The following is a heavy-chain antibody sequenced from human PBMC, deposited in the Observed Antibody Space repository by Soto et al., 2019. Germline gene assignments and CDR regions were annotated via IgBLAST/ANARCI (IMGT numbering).Heavy chain of an antibody. J-gene: IGHJ6*02. CDR3: AKDSADTAMGNGMDV. V-gene: IGHV3-21*01. CDR1: GFTFSSYG. CDR2: ISSSSSYI. Sequence: GGSLRLSCAASGFTFSSYGMNWVRQAPGKGLEWVSSISSSSSYIYYADSVKGRFTISRDNAKNSLYLQMNSLRAEDTAVYYCAKDSADTAMGNGMDVWGQGTTVTAS. D-gene: IGHD5-18*01.